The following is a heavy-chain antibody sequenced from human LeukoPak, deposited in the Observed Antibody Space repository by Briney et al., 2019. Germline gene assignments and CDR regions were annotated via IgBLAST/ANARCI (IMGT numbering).Heavy chain of an antibody. D-gene: IGHD3-10*01. CDR2: IYYSGST. CDR3: ARRRGLTHPIDY. CDR1: GGSISSYY. Sequence: SETLSLTCTVSGGSISSYYWSWIRQPPGKGLEWIGYIYYSGSTNYNPSLKSRVTISVDTSRNQFSLKLSSVTAADTAAYYCARRRGLTHPIDYWGQGTLVTVSS. V-gene: IGHV4-59*08. J-gene: IGHJ4*02.